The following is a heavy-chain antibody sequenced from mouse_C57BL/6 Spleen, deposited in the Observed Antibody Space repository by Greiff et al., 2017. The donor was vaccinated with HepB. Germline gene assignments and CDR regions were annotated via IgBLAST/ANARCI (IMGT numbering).Heavy chain of an antibody. D-gene: IGHD1-1*01. Sequence: EVKLVESGPGLVKPSQSLSLTCSVTGYSITSGYYWNWIRQFPGNKLEWMGYISYDGSNNYNPSLKNRISITRDPSKNQFFLKLNSVTTEDTATYYCARDHYGSSSAWFAYWGQGTLVTVSA. CDR1: GYSITSGYY. CDR3: ARDHYGSSSAWFAY. J-gene: IGHJ3*01. CDR2: ISYDGSN. V-gene: IGHV3-6*01.